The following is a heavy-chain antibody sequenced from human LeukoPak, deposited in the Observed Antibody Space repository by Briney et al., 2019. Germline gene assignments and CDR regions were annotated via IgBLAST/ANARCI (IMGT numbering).Heavy chain of an antibody. CDR2: IYYSGST. Sequence: PSETLSLTCTVSGGSISSYYWSWIRQPPGKGLEWIGYIYYSGSTNYNPSLKSRVTISVDTSKNQFSLKLSSVTAADTAVYYCARHTNKVESWFDPWGQGTLVTVSS. CDR1: GGSISSYY. D-gene: IGHD5-24*01. V-gene: IGHV4-59*08. J-gene: IGHJ5*02. CDR3: ARHTNKVESWFDP.